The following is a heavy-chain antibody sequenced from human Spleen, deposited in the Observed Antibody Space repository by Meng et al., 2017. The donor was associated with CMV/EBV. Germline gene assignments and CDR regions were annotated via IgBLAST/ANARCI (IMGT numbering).Heavy chain of an antibody. CDR2: IRPENGGK. D-gene: IGHD1-26*01. V-gene: IGHV1-2*02. CDR1: GYTFIGQN. CDR3: ARDNGSYPGY. J-gene: IGHJ4*02. Sequence: ASVKVSCKASGYTFIGQNIHWVRQAPGQGLEWMGWIRPENGGKTYAQKFQGRITMTRDTSITTAYMELSSLRSDDTAVYYCARDNGSYPGYWGQGTLVTVSS.